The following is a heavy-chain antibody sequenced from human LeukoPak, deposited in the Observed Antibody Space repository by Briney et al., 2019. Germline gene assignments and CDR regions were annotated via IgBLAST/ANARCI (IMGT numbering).Heavy chain of an antibody. D-gene: IGHD3-10*01. CDR1: GFTVSSNY. CDR2: IYSGGST. J-gene: IGHJ4*02. V-gene: IGHV3-53*01. Sequence: PGGSLRLSCAASGFTVSSNYMSWVRQAPGKGLEWVSVIYSGGSTYYADSVKGRFTISRDNSKNTLYLQMNSLRAEDTAVYYCARSKGAGYCYGSGSPPRFDYWGQGTLVTVSS. CDR3: ARSKGAGYCYGSGSPPRFDY.